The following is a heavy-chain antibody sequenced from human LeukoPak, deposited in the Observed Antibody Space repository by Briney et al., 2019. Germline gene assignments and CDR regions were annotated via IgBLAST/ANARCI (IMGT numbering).Heavy chain of an antibody. CDR2: ISSSSYI. V-gene: IGHV3-21*03. J-gene: IGHJ4*02. D-gene: IGHD6-19*01. Sequence: PGGSLRLSCAASGFTFSSYSMNWVRQAPGKGLEWVSSISSSSYIYYADSVKGRFTISRDNAKNSLYLQMNSLRAEDTAVYYCARCPWLEKYYFDYWGQGTLVTVSS. CDR3: ARCPWLEKYYFDY. CDR1: GFTFSSYS.